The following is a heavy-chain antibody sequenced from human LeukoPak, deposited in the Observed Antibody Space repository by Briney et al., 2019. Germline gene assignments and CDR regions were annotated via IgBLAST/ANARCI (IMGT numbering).Heavy chain of an antibody. D-gene: IGHD3-22*01. CDR3: ARDLIIPSTMIGSLEY. CDR2: ISSSSSYI. V-gene: IGHV3-21*01. J-gene: IGHJ4*02. CDR1: GFTFSSYS. Sequence: GGSLRLSCAASGFTFSSYSMNWVRQAPGRGLEWVSSISSSSSYIYYADSVKGRFTISRDNAKNSLYLQMNSLRAEDTAVYYCARDLIIPSTMIGSLEYWGQGTLVTVSS.